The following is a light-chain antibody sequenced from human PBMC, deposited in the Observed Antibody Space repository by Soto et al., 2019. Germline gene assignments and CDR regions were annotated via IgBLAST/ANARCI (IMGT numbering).Light chain of an antibody. J-gene: IGKJ1*01. V-gene: IGKV3-20*01. CDR2: GAS. CDR1: QSVGGTF. Sequence: EIVLTQSPGTLSLSPGEGATLSCRASQSVGGTFLAWYQQKGGQAPRLLIHGASNRATGIPDRFSGSGSGTHFTLHISRLEPEDFAVYYCQQYGGSPRTFGQGTKVEVQ. CDR3: QQYGGSPRT.